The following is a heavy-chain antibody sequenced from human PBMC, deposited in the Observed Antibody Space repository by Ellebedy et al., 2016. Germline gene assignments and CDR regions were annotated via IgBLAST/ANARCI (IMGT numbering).Heavy chain of an antibody. D-gene: IGHD6-13*01. Sequence: ASVKVSXXASGYTFTGYYMHWVRQAPGQGLEWMGWINPNSGGTNYAQKFQGRVTMTRDTSISTAYMELSSLRSEDTAVYYCARAGILSIAAAGTDYWGQGTLVTVSS. CDR1: GYTFTGYY. J-gene: IGHJ4*02. CDR2: INPNSGGT. CDR3: ARAGILSIAAAGTDY. V-gene: IGHV1-2*02.